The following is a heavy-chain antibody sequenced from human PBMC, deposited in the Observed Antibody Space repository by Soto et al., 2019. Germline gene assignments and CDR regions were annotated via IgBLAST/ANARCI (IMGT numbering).Heavy chain of an antibody. CDR1: GFTFSNYG. J-gene: IGHJ4*02. V-gene: IGHV3-30*03. Sequence: PGGSLRLSCAASGFTFSNYGMHWVRQAPGKGLEWVALISADGRVEFYADSMKGRFTISRDNSKNTLYLQMNSLRLEDSAVYYCARRPDDYFSGWYEPLDSWGQGTLVTVSS. CDR3: ARRPDDYFSGWYEPLDS. CDR2: ISADGRVE. D-gene: IGHD6-19*01.